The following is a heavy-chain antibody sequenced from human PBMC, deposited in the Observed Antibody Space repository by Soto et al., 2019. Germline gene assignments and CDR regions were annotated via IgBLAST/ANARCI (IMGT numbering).Heavy chain of an antibody. J-gene: IGHJ4*02. Sequence: GGSLRLSCVASGFTFSSYAMSWVRQAPGKGLEWVSAISGSGGSTYYADSVKGRFTISRDNSKNTLYLQMNSLRAEDTAVYYCARFDSYDSSGYPNWGQGTLVTAPQ. CDR3: ARFDSYDSSGYPN. CDR1: GFTFSSYA. V-gene: IGHV3-23*01. CDR2: ISGSGGST. D-gene: IGHD3-22*01.